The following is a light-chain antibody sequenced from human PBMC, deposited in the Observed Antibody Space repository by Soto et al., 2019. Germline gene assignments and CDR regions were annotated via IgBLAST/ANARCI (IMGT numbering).Light chain of an antibody. J-gene: IGLJ1*01. CDR3: SSYTSSSTRV. CDR1: SSVVGGYKY. V-gene: IGLV2-14*01. CDR2: DVS. Sequence: QYVLTQPASVSGSPGQSITISCTGTSSVVGGYKYVSWYQQHPGEAPKLMIYDVSNRPSGVSNRFSGSKSGNTASLTISGLQAEDEADYYCSSYTSSSTRVFGTGTKVTVL.